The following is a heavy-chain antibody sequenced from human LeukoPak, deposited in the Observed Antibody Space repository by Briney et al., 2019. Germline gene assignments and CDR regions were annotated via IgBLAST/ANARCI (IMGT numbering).Heavy chain of an antibody. Sequence: PGGSLRLSCAVSGLMFSQHTMSWVRQAPGKRLEWVSSISGSGDATRYADSVMGRFTISRDNAKNTLSLQMNSLRAEDTAVYYCAKSDCASDGCKLLNYWGQGTLVTASS. CDR3: AKSDCASDGCKLLNY. J-gene: IGHJ4*02. D-gene: IGHD3-10*01. V-gene: IGHV3-23*01. CDR2: ISGSGDAT. CDR1: GLMFSQHT.